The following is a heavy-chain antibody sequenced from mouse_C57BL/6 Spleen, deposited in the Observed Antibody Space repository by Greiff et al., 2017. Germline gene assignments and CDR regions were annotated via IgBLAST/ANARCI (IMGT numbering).Heavy chain of an antibody. CDR2: IYPGDGDT. V-gene: IGHV1-80*01. CDR1: GYAFSSYW. Sequence: VQLVESGAELVKPGASVKISCKASGYAFSSYWMNWVKQRPGKGLEWIGQIYPGDGDTNYNGKFKGKATLTADKSSSTAYMQRSSLTSEDSAVYFCARPPYDGFAYWGQGTLVTVSA. CDR3: ARPPYDGFAY. D-gene: IGHD2-12*01. J-gene: IGHJ3*01.